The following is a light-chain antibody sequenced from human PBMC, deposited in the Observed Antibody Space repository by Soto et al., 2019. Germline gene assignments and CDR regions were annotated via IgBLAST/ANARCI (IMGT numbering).Light chain of an antibody. Sequence: EMVLTQSPATRSLSPGERATLSCRASQSVSSYLAWYQQKPGQAPRLLIYDASNRATGIPARFSGSGSGTDFTLTISSLEPEDFAVYYCQQRSNWPLTFGGGTKVDIK. CDR3: QQRSNWPLT. J-gene: IGKJ4*01. CDR2: DAS. V-gene: IGKV3-11*01. CDR1: QSVSSY.